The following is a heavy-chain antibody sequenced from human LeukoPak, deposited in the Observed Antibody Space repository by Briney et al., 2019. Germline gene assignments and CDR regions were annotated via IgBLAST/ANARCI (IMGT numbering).Heavy chain of an antibody. D-gene: IGHD6-6*01. CDR3: ARPAGSSSRSFDY. CDR2: IDPSDSNT. J-gene: IGHJ4*02. V-gene: IGHV5-10-1*01. CDR1: GYRFTSYW. Sequence: PGESLKISCKGSGYRFTSYWISWVRQMPGKGLEWMGRIDPSDSNTNYSPSFQGHVTISADKSISTAYLQWSSLKASDTAMYYCARPAGSSSRSFDYWGQGTLVTVSS.